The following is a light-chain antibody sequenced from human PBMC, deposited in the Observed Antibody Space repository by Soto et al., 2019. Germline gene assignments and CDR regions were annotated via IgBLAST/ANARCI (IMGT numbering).Light chain of an antibody. CDR1: QGISSY. CDR2: AAS. CDR3: QQYYSYPLT. Sequence: AIRMTQSPSSVSASTGDRVTITCRASQGISSYLAWYQQKPGKAPKLLISAASTLQSGVPSRFSGSGSGTDFTLTINCQQSEDIATYYCQQYYSYPLTCAGGTKVEIK. V-gene: IGKV1-8*01. J-gene: IGKJ4*01.